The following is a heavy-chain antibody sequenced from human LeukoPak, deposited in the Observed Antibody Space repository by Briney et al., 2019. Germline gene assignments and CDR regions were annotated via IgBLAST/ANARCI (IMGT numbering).Heavy chain of an antibody. V-gene: IGHV3-30*04. CDR3: AKDPRPYNMIIVALDY. CDR2: ISYDGSNK. CDR1: GFTFSSYA. Sequence: GGSLRLSCAASGFTFSSYAMHWVRQTPGKGLEWVAVISYDGSNKYYADSVKGRFTISRDNSKNTLYLQMNSLRAEDTAVYYCAKDPRPYNMIIVALDYWGQGTPVTVSS. D-gene: IGHD3-22*01. J-gene: IGHJ4*02.